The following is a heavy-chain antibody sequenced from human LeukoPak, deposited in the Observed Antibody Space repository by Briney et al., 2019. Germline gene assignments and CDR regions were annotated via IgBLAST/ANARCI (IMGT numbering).Heavy chain of an antibody. CDR2: INPSGGST. J-gene: IGHJ4*02. V-gene: IGHV1-46*01. CDR1: GYTFTSYY. CDR3: ARELGPNSSGWYNDY. Sequence: ASVNVSCKASGYTFTSYYMHWVRQAPGQGLEWMGIINPSGGSTSYAQKFQGRVTMTRDTSTSTAYMELSSLRSEDTAVYYCARELGPNSSGWYNDYWGQGTLVTVSS. D-gene: IGHD6-19*01.